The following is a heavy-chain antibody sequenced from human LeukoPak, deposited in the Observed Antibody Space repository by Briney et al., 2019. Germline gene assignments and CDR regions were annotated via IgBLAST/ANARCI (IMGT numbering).Heavy chain of an antibody. Sequence: GSGPTLVKPTQTLTLTCAFSGFSLTTSGVAVGWIRQPPGKALEWLGLIYWDDDKRYSPSLKSRVTFTKDTSKNQVVLTMTNMDPVDTATYYCAYLEYSYGYRWFDPWGQGTLVTVSS. CDR1: GFSLTTSGVA. D-gene: IGHD5-18*01. V-gene: IGHV2-5*02. CDR2: IYWDDDK. J-gene: IGHJ5*02. CDR3: AYLEYSYGYRWFDP.